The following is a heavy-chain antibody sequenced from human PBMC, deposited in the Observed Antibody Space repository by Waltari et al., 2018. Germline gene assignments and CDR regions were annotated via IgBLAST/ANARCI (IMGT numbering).Heavy chain of an antibody. CDR1: GYFFSSYY. J-gene: IGHJ6*02. V-gene: IGHV1-46*01. CDR2: INPPGGST. D-gene: IGHD5-18*01. CDR3: ARDMGSGYRYGYYYYGMDV. Sequence: QVQLVQSGAEVKKPGASVKVSCQASGYFFSSYYMHWVRQAPGQGPEWMGFINPPGGSTTYAQNLQGRMTVTSDTSTNTVYMELSSLGSEDTAVYFCARDMGSGYRYGYYYYGMDVWGQGTTVTVSS.